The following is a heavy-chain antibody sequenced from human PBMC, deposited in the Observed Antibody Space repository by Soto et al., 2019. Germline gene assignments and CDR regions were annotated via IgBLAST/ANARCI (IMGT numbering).Heavy chain of an antibody. Sequence: SETLSLTCAVSGEYISNGYYWAWIRQPPGKWLEWIGSIFHSGTTYYNPSIKSRVTIAVDTSKNQFSLKLSSVTAADTAVYYCAGSWSTPGRAGYWGQGTLVTVS. D-gene: IGHD6-13*01. J-gene: IGHJ4*02. CDR2: IFHSGTT. CDR1: GEYISNGYY. V-gene: IGHV4-38-2*01. CDR3: AGSWSTPGRAGY.